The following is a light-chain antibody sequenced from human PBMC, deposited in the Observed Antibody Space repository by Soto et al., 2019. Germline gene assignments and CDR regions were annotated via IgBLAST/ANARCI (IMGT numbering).Light chain of an antibody. CDR2: GAS. Sequence: EIVLTQSPGTLSLSPGERATLSCRASQSVSSSYLAWYQQKPGQAPRLLIYGASSRATGIPDRFSGSGSGTDFTLTISRLEPEDFAVYYCQQYGSSPPYTFGQGIKLEIE. CDR3: QQYGSSPPYT. CDR1: QSVSSSY. V-gene: IGKV3-20*01. J-gene: IGKJ2*01.